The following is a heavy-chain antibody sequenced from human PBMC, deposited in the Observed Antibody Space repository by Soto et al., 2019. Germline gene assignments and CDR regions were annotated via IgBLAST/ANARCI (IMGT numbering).Heavy chain of an antibody. D-gene: IGHD3-16*01. J-gene: IGHJ4*02. CDR2: ISYDGSNK. V-gene: IGHV3-30*18. CDR3: AKDFAARVRYYFDY. Sequence: SLRLSCAASGFTFSSYGMHWVRQAPGKGLEWVAVISYDGSNKYYADSVKGRFTISRDNSKNTLYLQMNSLRAEDTAVYYCAKDFAARVRYYFDYGGQGTLVTVSS. CDR1: GFTFSSYG.